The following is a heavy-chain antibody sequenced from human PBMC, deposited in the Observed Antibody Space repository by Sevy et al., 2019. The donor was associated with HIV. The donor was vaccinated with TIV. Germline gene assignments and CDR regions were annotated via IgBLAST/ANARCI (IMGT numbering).Heavy chain of an antibody. CDR1: GDSINNGDYY. CDR2: IYYTGTT. Sequence: SETLSLTCTVSGDSINNGDYYWSCIRQHPGKGLEWIVKIYYTGTTYYNPSVKSRLRISVERSENTLSLSLRSVTAADTAVYYCARTTVTTLSSARNNGFDPWGQGTLVTVSS. V-gene: IGHV4-31*03. CDR3: ARTTVTTLSSARNNGFDP. J-gene: IGHJ5*02. D-gene: IGHD4-4*01.